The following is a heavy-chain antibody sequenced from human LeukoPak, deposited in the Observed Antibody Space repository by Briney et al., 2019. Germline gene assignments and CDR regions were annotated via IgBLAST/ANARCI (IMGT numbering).Heavy chain of an antibody. V-gene: IGHV3-48*03. Sequence: VGSLRLSCAPSGFSVGTYEMNWVRQAPGKGLEWLSNIGPGDRTLYNADTVQGRFTISRDNAKNSVYLQMSSLRDEDTGVYYCAREGIAGPSGYDAFDIWGQGTVVTVSS. D-gene: IGHD5-12*01. CDR3: AREGIAGPSGYDAFDI. CDR2: IGPGDRTL. CDR1: GFSVGTYE. J-gene: IGHJ3*02.